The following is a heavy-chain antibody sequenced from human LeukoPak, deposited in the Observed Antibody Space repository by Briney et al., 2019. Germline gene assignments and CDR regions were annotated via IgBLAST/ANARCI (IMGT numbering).Heavy chain of an antibody. V-gene: IGHV3-21*01. D-gene: IGHD4-11*01. Sequence: GGSLRLSCAASGFTFSSYSMNWVRQAPGKGLEWVSSISSSSYIYYADSVKGRFTISRDNAKNSLYLQMNSLRAEDTAVYYCARPRDPLDRGYSNYLFDYWGQGTLVTVSS. CDR2: ISSSSYI. CDR1: GFTFSSYS. CDR3: ARPRDPLDRGYSNYLFDY. J-gene: IGHJ4*02.